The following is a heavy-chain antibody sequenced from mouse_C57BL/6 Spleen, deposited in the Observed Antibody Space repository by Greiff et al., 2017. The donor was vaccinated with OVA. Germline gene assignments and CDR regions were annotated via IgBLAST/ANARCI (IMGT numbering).Heavy chain of an antibody. D-gene: IGHD3-2*02. Sequence: VQLQESGAELVKPGASVKISCKASGYAFSSYWMNWVKQRPGKGLEWIGQIYPGDGDTNYNGKFKGKATLTADKSSSTAYMQLSSLTSEDSAVYFCARSGESSGVDYWGQGTTLTVSS. V-gene: IGHV1-80*01. CDR2: IYPGDGDT. J-gene: IGHJ2*01. CDR1: GYAFSSYW. CDR3: ARSGESSGVDY.